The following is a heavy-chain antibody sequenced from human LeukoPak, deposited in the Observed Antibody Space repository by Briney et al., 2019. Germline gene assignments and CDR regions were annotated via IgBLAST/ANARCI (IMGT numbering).Heavy chain of an antibody. D-gene: IGHD3-10*01. CDR2: IYYSGST. Sequence: PSETLSLTCTVSGGSISSNSYYWGWIRQPPGEGLEWIGSIYYSGSTYHNPSLKSRVTISVDTSKNQFSLKLRSVTAADTAVYSCARNRYYYGSGNYGVPNWFDPWGQGTLVTVSS. J-gene: IGHJ5*02. V-gene: IGHV4-39*01. CDR3: ARNRYYYGSGNYGVPNWFDP. CDR1: GGSISSNSYY.